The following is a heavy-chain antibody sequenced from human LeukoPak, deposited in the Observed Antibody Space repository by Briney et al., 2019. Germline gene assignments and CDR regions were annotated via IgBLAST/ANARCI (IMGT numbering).Heavy chain of an antibody. CDR1: GYTFTSYG. CDR3: ARPGDSSGYSASFDY. V-gene: IGHV1-18*01. CDR2: ISAYNGNT. Sequence: ASVKVSCKASGYTFTSYGISWLRQAPGQGLEWMGWISAYNGNTNYAQNLQVRVTMTTDTSTSTAYMELRSLRSEDTAVYYCARPGDSSGYSASFDYWGQGTLVTVSS. D-gene: IGHD3-22*01. J-gene: IGHJ4*02.